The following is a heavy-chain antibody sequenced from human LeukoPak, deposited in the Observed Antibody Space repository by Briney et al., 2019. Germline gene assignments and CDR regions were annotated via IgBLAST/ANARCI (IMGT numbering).Heavy chain of an antibody. CDR3: ARDLDLGYCSGGSCYSSDY. V-gene: IGHV1-2*02. D-gene: IGHD2-15*01. Sequence: ASVKVSCKASGYTFTGYYMHWVRQAPGQGLEWMGWINPNGGGTNYAQKFQGRVTMTRDTSISTAYMELSRLRSDDTAVYYCARDLDLGYCSGGSCYSSDYWGQGTLVTVSS. CDR1: GYTFTGYY. J-gene: IGHJ4*02. CDR2: INPNGGGT.